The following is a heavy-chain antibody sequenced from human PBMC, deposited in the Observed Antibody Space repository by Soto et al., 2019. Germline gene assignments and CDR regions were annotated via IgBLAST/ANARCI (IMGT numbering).Heavy chain of an antibody. CDR1: GFSFSNNG. CDR3: AKDRVESGLGEIDY. CDR2: ISYDGSKK. D-gene: IGHD3-16*01. V-gene: IGHV3-30*18. Sequence: QVQLVESGGGGVQPGRSLRLSCAAAGFSFSNNGMHWVRQAPGKGLEGVAIISYDGSKKYYADSVKGRFPISRDNSKNTLYMQMNSLRVEDTAIYYCAKDRVESGLGEIDYWGQGTLVTVSS. J-gene: IGHJ4*02.